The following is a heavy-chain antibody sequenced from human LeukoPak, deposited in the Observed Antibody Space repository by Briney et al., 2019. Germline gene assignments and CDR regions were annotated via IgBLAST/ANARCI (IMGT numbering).Heavy chain of an antibody. J-gene: IGHJ4*02. D-gene: IGHD2-15*01. V-gene: IGHV4-34*01. CDR1: GGSFSGYY. Sequence: PSETLSLTCAVYGGSFSGYYWSWIRQPPGKGLEWIGEINHSGSTNYNPSLKSRVTISVDTSKNQFSLKLSSVTAADTAVYYCAGSGPVVVVAAIDWGQGTLVTVSS. CDR3: AGSGPVVVVAAID. CDR2: INHSGST.